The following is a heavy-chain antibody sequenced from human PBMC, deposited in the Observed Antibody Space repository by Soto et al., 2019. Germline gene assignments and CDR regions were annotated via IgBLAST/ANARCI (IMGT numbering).Heavy chain of an antibody. CDR3: AKGSPGPPFDY. CDR1: GFTFSSYG. Sequence: GGSLRLSCAASGFTFSSYGIHWGRQAPGKGLEWVAVISYDGSNKYYADSVKGRFTISRDNSKNTLYLQMNSLRAEDTAVYYCAKGSPGPPFDYWGQGTLVTVSS. J-gene: IGHJ4*02. V-gene: IGHV3-30*18. CDR2: ISYDGSNK.